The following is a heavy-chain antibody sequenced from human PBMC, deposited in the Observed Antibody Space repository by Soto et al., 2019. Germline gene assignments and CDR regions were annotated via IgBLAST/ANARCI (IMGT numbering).Heavy chain of an antibody. Sequence: QVQLVQSGVEVKKPGASVKVSCKASGYTFISHGISWVRQAPGQGLEWMGWISGKNGNTNCAQKLQGRVTLTTDTSTSTAYMELRSLRSDDTAVYYCARVSSSIVVVPDYGMDVWGQGTTVTVSS. CDR1: GYTFISHG. J-gene: IGHJ6*02. CDR3: ARVSSSIVVVPDYGMDV. V-gene: IGHV1-18*04. CDR2: ISGKNGNT. D-gene: IGHD2-15*01.